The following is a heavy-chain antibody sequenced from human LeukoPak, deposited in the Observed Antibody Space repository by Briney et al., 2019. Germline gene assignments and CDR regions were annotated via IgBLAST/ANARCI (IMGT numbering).Heavy chain of an antibody. V-gene: IGHV3-21*01. CDR2: ISSSSSYI. CDR3: ARDEGGSYTDAFDI. CDR1: GFTFSSHS. D-gene: IGHD1-26*01. J-gene: IGHJ3*02. Sequence: GGSLRLSCAASGFTFSSHSMNWVRQAPGKGLEWVSSISSSSSYIYYADSVKGRFTISRDNAKNSLYLQMNSLRAEDTAVYYCARDEGGSYTDAFDIWGQGTMVTVSS.